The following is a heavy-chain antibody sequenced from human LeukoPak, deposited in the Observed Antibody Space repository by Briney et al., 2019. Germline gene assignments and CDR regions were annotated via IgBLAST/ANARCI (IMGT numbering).Heavy chain of an antibody. V-gene: IGHV3-23*01. CDR3: TRDRSRAEDD. Sequence: GGSLRLSCAASGFTFSSYAMSWVRQAPGKGLEWVSAISGSGDSTYYADSVKGRFTISRDNSKNTLYLQMNSLRAEDTAVYSCTRDRSRAEDDWGQGTLVTVSS. J-gene: IGHJ4*02. CDR2: ISGSGDST. CDR1: GFTFSSYA. D-gene: IGHD1-14*01.